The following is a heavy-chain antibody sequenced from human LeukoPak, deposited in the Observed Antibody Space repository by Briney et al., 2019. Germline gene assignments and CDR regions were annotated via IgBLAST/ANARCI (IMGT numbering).Heavy chain of an antibody. J-gene: IGHJ4*02. CDR2: IIPIFGTA. Sequence: EASVKVSCKASGGTFSSYAISWVRQAPGQGLEWMEGIIPIFGTANYAQKFQGRVTITADESTSTAYMELRSLRSDDTAVYYCARAKWAYYDFWSGYEPRMYYFDYWGQGTLVTVSS. CDR3: ARAKWAYYDFWSGYEPRMYYFDY. V-gene: IGHV1-69*13. CDR1: GGTFSSYA. D-gene: IGHD3-3*01.